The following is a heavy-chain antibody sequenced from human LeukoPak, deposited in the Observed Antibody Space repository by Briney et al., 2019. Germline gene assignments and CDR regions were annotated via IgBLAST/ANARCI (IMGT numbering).Heavy chain of an antibody. CDR1: GGSINNNW. Sequence: PSETLSLTCAVTGGSINNNWWTWVRQPPGKGLEWIGEIFQSARTNYNPSLKSRVTMSIDKSRNQFSLTMSSVTAADTAVYYCAGVRLGSSGFSEYFEHWGQGTLVTVSS. J-gene: IGHJ1*01. V-gene: IGHV4-4*02. CDR2: IFQSART. D-gene: IGHD3-22*01. CDR3: AGVRLGSSGFSEYFEH.